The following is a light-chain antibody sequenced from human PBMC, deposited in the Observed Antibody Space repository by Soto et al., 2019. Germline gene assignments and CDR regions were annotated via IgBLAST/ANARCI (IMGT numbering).Light chain of an antibody. J-gene: IGKJ1*01. CDR2: DAS. CDR1: QSISSW. CDR3: QQYNSFSWT. V-gene: IGKV1-5*01. Sequence: DIQMTQSPSTLSASVGDRLTITCRASQSISSWLAWYQQKPGKAPKLLIFDASSLEGGVPSRFSGSGSGTEFTLTISGLQHDDFATYYCQQYNSFSWTFGQGTKVDI.